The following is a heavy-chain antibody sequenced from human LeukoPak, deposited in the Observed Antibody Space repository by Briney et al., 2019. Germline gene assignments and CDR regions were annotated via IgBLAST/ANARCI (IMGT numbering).Heavy chain of an antibody. J-gene: IGHJ4*02. Sequence: GGSLRLSCGASGFTFSHYAMNWVRQAPGQGLEWVAIISYGGNNQYYADSVKGRFTISRDNSKNTVYLEMNSLRPEDTAVYYCARDMGAPRDYWGPGTLVTVSS. V-gene: IGHV3-30-3*01. CDR3: ARDMGAPRDY. CDR1: GFTFSHYA. CDR2: ISYGGNNQ. D-gene: IGHD1-26*01.